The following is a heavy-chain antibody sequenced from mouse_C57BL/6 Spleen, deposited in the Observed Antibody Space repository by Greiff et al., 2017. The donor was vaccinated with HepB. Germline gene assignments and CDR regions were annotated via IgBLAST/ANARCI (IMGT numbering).Heavy chain of an antibody. CDR3: AFYSSYYFDY. J-gene: IGHJ2*01. V-gene: IGHV1-64*01. CDR1: GYTFTSYW. CDR2: IHPNSGST. D-gene: IGHD2-12*01. Sequence: VQLQESGAELVKPGASVKLSCKASGYTFTSYWMHWVKQRPGQGLEWIGMIHPNSGSTNYNEKFKSKATLTVDKSSSTAYMQLSSLTSEDSAVYYCAFYSSYYFDYWGQGTTLTVSS.